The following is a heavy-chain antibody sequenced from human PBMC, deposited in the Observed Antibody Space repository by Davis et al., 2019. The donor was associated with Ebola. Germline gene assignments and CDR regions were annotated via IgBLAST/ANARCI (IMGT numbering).Heavy chain of an antibody. Sequence: GESLKISCAASGFTFSSYGMHWVRQAPGKGLEWVAAIWYDEQNKYYSDSVKGRFTISRDNSKNSLYLQMDSLRAEDTAVYYCARDSSEQQLVGWYFDLWGRGTLVTVSS. CDR2: IWYDEQNK. D-gene: IGHD6-13*01. CDR3: ARDSSEQQLVGWYFDL. CDR1: GFTFSSYG. J-gene: IGHJ2*01. V-gene: IGHV3-33*01.